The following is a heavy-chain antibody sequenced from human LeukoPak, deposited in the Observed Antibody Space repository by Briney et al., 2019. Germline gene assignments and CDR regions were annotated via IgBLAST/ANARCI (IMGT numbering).Heavy chain of an antibody. CDR2: LLYNGNT. J-gene: IGHJ6*02. CDR3: TRRGSGNGGTYAGMDV. Sequence: SETLSLTCTVAGGSISSDVHYWDWIRQAPGNWLEWIGSLLYNGNTWYNPSLESRVTISVDTSENQFSLRLTSVNAADTALYFCTRRGSGNGGTYAGMDVWGPGTSVTVSS. V-gene: IGHV4-39*01. D-gene: IGHD1-26*01. CDR1: GGSISSDVHY.